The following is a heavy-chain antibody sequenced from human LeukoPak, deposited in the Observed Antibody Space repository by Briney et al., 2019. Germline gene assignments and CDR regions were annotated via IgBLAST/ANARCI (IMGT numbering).Heavy chain of an antibody. Sequence: ASVKVSCKASEYTFTGYYIHWVRQAPGQGLEWMGWINPNSGDTNYAQKFQGRVTMTRDTSISTAYIDLNSLISDDPAVYYCARVQYQLLFEGNWFDPWGQGTLVTVSS. V-gene: IGHV1-2*02. CDR2: INPNSGDT. CDR1: EYTFTGYY. J-gene: IGHJ5*02. CDR3: ARVQYQLLFEGNWFDP. D-gene: IGHD2-2*01.